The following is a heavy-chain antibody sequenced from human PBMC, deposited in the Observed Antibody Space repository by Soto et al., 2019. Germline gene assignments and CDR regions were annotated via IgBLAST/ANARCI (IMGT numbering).Heavy chain of an antibody. CDR2: ISSSSSAI. CDR1: EFTFSSYS. V-gene: IGHV3-48*02. D-gene: IGHD3-3*01. Sequence: PGGSLRLSCAASEFTFSSYSMNWVRQARGKGLEWVSYISSSSSAIYYADSVKGRFTISRDNAKNSLYLQMNSLRDEDTAVYYCASHECCWGQGTLVTLSS. CDR3: ASHECC. J-gene: IGHJ4*02.